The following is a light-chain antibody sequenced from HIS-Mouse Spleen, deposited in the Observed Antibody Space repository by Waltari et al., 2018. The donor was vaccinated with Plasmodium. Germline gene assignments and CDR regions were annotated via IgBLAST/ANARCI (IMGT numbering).Light chain of an antibody. CDR1: QCIIHY. Sequence: DIQMTQSPSSLSASVGDRVTITCRASQCIIHYLAWYQQKPGKVPKLLIYAASTLQSGVPSRFSGSGSGTDFTLTISSLQPEDVATYYCQKYNSAPHTFGQGTKLEIK. CDR3: QKYNSAPHT. V-gene: IGKV1-27*01. J-gene: IGKJ2*01. CDR2: AAS.